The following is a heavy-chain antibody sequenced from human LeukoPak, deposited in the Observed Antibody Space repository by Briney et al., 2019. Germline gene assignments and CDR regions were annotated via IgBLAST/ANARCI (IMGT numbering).Heavy chain of an antibody. CDR1: GGSISSSSYY. Sequence: PSETLSLTCTVSGGSISSSSYYWGWIRQPPGKGLEWIGRIYYSGSTYYNPSLKSRVTISVDTSKNQFSLKLSSVTAADTAVYYCARVGDRWLQLTYYFDYWGQGTLVTVSS. CDR2: IYYSGST. J-gene: IGHJ4*02. V-gene: IGHV4-39*07. CDR3: ARVGDRWLQLTYYFDY. D-gene: IGHD5-24*01.